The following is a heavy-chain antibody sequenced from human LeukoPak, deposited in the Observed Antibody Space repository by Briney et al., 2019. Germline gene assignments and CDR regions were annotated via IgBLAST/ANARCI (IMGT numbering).Heavy chain of an antibody. V-gene: IGHV3-9*01. Sequence: TGGSLRLSCAASGFTFDDYAMHWVRQAPGKGLEWVSGISWNSGSIGYADSVKGRFTISRDNAKNSLYLQMNSLRAEDTALYYCAKDIGEGRWVGYFDYWGQGTLVTVSS. CDR1: GFTFDDYA. CDR2: ISWNSGSI. J-gene: IGHJ4*02. CDR3: AKDIGEGRWVGYFDY. D-gene: IGHD4-23*01.